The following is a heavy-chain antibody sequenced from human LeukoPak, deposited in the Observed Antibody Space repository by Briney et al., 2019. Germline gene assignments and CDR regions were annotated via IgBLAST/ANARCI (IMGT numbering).Heavy chain of an antibody. D-gene: IGHD3-3*01. CDR2: IYYSGST. J-gene: IGHJ6*03. V-gene: IGHV4-39*07. CDR3: ARVEGPPYYYYYYMDV. CDR1: GGSISSSSYY. Sequence: SETLSLTCTVSGGSISSSSYYWGWIRQPPGKGLEWIGSIYYSGSTYYNPSLKSRVTISVDTSKNQFSLKLSSVTAADTAVYYCARVEGPPYYYYYYMDVWGKGTTVTVPS.